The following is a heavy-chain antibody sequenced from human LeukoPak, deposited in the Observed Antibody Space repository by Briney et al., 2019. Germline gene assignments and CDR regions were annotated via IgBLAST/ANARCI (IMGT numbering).Heavy chain of an antibody. CDR3: ASLRFLEWLLTVEYDAFDI. CDR1: GFTFSSYA. D-gene: IGHD3-3*01. J-gene: IGHJ3*02. Sequence: GGSLRLSCAVSGFTFSSYAMHWVRQAPGKGLEWVAVISYDGSNKYYADSVKGRFTISRDNSKNTLYLQMNSLRAEDTAVYYCASLRFLEWLLTVEYDAFDIWGQGTMVTVSS. CDR2: ISYDGSNK. V-gene: IGHV3-30-3*01.